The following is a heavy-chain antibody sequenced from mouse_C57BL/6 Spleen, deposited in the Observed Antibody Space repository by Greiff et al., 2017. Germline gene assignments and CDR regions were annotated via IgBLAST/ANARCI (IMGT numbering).Heavy chain of an antibody. CDR3: ARFGTAQAVWFAY. D-gene: IGHD3-2*02. V-gene: IGHV1-55*01. CDR2: IYPGSGST. Sequence: VQLQQPGAELVKPGASVKMSCKASGYTFTSYWITWVKQRPGQGLEWIGDIYPGSGSTNYNEKFKSKATLTVDTSSSTAYMQLSSLTSEDSAVYYCARFGTAQAVWFAYWGQGTLVTVSA. J-gene: IGHJ3*01. CDR1: GYTFTSYW.